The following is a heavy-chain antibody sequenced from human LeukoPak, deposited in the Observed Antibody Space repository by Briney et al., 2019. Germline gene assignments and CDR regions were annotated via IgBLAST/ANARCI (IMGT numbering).Heavy chain of an antibody. CDR3: ASGGYYFDY. D-gene: IGHD3-16*01. V-gene: IGHV4-38-2*02. Sequence: PSETLSLTCTVSGYSISSGYYWGWIRQPPGKGLEWIGSIYHSGSTYYNPSLKSRVTISVDTSKNQFSLKLSSVTAADTAVYCCASGGYYFDYWGQGTLVTVSS. CDR1: GYSISSGYY. CDR2: IYHSGST. J-gene: IGHJ4*02.